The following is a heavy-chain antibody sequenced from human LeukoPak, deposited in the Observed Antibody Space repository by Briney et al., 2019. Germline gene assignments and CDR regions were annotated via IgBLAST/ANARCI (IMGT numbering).Heavy chain of an antibody. CDR1: NGSLNNYF. CDR2: VHHSGTA. J-gene: IGHJ3*02. Sequence: SETLSLTCTVSNGSLNNYFWSWIRQPPGKGLEWIGYVHHSGTANYNPSLMSRVNISIDTSEHRLSLKLSSVTAADTALYYCASLGGYYESSSYSQLDAFDIWGQGTMVTVSS. CDR3: ASLGGYYESSSYSQLDAFDI. V-gene: IGHV4-59*01. D-gene: IGHD3-22*01.